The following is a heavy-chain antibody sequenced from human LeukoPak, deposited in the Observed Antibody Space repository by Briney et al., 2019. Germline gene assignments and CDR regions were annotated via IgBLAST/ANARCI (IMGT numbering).Heavy chain of an antibody. J-gene: IGHJ4*02. Sequence: GASVKVSCKAFGYTFTDYGITWVRQAPGQGLEWMGIINPSGGSTSYAQKFQGRVTMTRDTSTSTVYMELSSLRSEDTAVYYCARVSSTGTTDDDYWGQGTLVTVSS. CDR3: ARVSSTGTTDDDY. CDR2: INPSGGST. CDR1: GYTFTDYG. D-gene: IGHD1-1*01. V-gene: IGHV1-46*01.